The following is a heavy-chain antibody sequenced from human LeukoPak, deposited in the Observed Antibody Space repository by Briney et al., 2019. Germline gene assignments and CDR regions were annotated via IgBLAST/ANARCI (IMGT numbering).Heavy chain of an antibody. J-gene: IGHJ4*02. D-gene: IGHD6-19*01. Sequence: GESLKISCKGSGYSFTSYWISWVRQMPGKGLEWMGRIDPSDSFTNYSPSFQGHVTISVDKSTSTAYLQWSSLKASDTAMYYCARRYSSGWYYWGQGTLVTVSS. CDR1: GYSFTSYW. CDR2: IDPSDSFT. CDR3: ARRYSSGWYY. V-gene: IGHV5-10-1*01.